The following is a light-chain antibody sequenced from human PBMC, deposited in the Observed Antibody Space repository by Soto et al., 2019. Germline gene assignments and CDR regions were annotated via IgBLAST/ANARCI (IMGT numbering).Light chain of an antibody. J-gene: IGLJ2*01. CDR2: LNSDGSH. CDR1: SGHSSYA. CDR3: QPWGTGIQV. Sequence: QPVLTQSPSASASLGASVKLTCTLSSGHSSYAIAWHQQQPEKGPRYLMKLNSDGSHSKGDGIPDRFSGSSSGAERYLTISSLQSEDEADLYCQPWGTGIQVFGGGTKLTVL. V-gene: IGLV4-69*01.